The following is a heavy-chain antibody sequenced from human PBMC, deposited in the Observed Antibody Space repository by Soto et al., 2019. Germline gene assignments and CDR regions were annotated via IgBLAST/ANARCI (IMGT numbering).Heavy chain of an antibody. CDR1: GLTFSNYA. CDR3: AKNQERELPRVIDF. J-gene: IGHJ4*02. V-gene: IGHV3-23*01. Sequence: LRLSCATSGLTFSNYAMSWVRQAPGGGLEWVSSMSGSSSTTYYADSVRGRFTISRDRSKNTLYLQMSSLRAEDTALYYCAKNQERELPRVIDFWGQGSLVTVST. D-gene: IGHD1-7*01. CDR2: MSGSSSTT.